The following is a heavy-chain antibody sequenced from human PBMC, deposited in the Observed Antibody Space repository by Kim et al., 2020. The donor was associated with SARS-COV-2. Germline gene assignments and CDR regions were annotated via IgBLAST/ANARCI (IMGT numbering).Heavy chain of an antibody. D-gene: IGHD6-6*01. V-gene: IGHV3-43*02. J-gene: IGHJ6*03. CDR2: ISADAGST. Sequence: GGSLRLSCAASGFTFGGYAMNWVRQAPGKGLEWVSIISADAGSTYYADSVKGRFTISRDNSKNSLYLQMNSLRTEDTALYYCAKVRAARRGYYYYYMDVWGKGTTVTVSS. CDR3: AKVRAARRGYYYYYMDV. CDR1: GFTFGGYA.